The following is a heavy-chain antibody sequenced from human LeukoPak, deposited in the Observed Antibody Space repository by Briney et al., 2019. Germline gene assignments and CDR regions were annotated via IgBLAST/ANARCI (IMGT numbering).Heavy chain of an antibody. V-gene: IGHV4-34*01. CDR2: INHSGST. J-gene: IGHJ4*02. CDR3: ARGRYSSGWDNYYFDY. CDR1: GGSFSGYY. Sequence: PSETLSLTCAAYGGSFSGYYWSWIRQPPGKGLEWIGEINHSGSTNYNPSLKSRVTISVDTSKSQFSLKLSSVTAADTAVYYCARGRYSSGWDNYYFDYWGQGTLVTVSS. D-gene: IGHD6-19*01.